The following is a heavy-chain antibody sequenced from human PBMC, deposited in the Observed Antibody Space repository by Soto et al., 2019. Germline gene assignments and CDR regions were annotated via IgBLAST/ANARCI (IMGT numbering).Heavy chain of an antibody. CDR3: ARVGGQLVPGFDY. CDR1: GFTFSSYS. V-gene: IGHV3-21*01. CDR2: ISSSSSYI. J-gene: IGHJ4*01. D-gene: IGHD6-6*01. Sequence: EVQLVESGGGLVKPGGSLRLSCAASGFTFSSYSMNWVRQAPGKGLEWVSSISSSSSYIYYADSVKGRFTISRDNAKNSLYLQMNSLRAEDTAVYYCARVGGQLVPGFDYWGHGILVTVSS.